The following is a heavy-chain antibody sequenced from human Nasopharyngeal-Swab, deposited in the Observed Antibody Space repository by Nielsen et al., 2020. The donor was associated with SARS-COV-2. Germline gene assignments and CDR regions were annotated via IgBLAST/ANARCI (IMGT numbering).Heavy chain of an antibody. CDR2: ISYRGST. J-gene: IGHJ6*02. V-gene: IGHV4-31*02. Sequence: RQAPGKGLEWIGYISYRGSTYYNPSLKSRVTISVDTSKNQVSLNLSPVTAADTAVYYCARDYRGAGYYYYGMDVWGQGTTVTVSS. D-gene: IGHD1-26*01. CDR3: ARDYRGAGYYYYGMDV.